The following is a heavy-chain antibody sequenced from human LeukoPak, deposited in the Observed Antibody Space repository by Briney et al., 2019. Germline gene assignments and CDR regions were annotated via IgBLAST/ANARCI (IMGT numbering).Heavy chain of an antibody. CDR3: ARDHGVVVPAAYMDV. CDR2: ISAYNGNT. V-gene: IGHV1-18*01. D-gene: IGHD2-2*01. CDR1: GYTFTSYG. J-gene: IGHJ6*03. Sequence: GASVKVSCKASGYTFTSYGISWVRQAPGQGLEWMGWISAYNGNTNYAQKLQGRVTMTTDTPTSTAYMELRSLRSDDTAVYYCARDHGVVVPAAYMDVWGKGTTVTVSS.